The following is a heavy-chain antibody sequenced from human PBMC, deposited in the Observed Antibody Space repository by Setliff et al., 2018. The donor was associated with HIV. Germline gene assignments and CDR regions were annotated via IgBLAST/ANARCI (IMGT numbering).Heavy chain of an antibody. J-gene: IGHJ4*02. CDR1: GFTFSDYY. CDR2: ISPDGSAT. CDR3: AKDVMQGGWGSLSYFDS. D-gene: IGHD3-16*01. Sequence: PGGSLRLSCAASGFTFSDYYMSWIRQAPGKGLEWVANISPDGSATYYVDSVKGRFTISRDNSKNSLYLQMNSLRAEDTAVYFCAKDVMQGGWGSLSYFDSWGQGTLVTVSS. V-gene: IGHV3-7*03.